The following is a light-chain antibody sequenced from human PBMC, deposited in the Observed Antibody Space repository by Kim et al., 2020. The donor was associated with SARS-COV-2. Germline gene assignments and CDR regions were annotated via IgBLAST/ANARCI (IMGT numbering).Light chain of an antibody. V-gene: IGLV3-25*03. Sequence: SYELTQPPSVSPGQTARITCSGDALPKQYAYWYQQKPGQAPVLVIYKDSERPSGIPERFSGSSSGTTVTLTISGVQAEDEADYYCQSADSSGTWVFGGGT. J-gene: IGLJ3*02. CDR1: ALPKQY. CDR3: QSADSSGTWV. CDR2: KDS.